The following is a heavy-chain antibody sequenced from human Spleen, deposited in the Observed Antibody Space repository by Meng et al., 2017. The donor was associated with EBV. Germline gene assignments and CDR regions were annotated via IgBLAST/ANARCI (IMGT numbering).Heavy chain of an antibody. Sequence: VQLPQWGAGLVKPSETLSLTCGVSGGSFSDFFWTWIRQSPGKGLEWIGEIHYLGNPTYNPSLESRATISVDTSKKHFSLSLNSVTAADTGVYYCARMVSGSSLIAGLDPWGQGTLVTVSS. CDR1: GGSFSDFF. V-gene: IGHV4-34*01. J-gene: IGHJ5*02. CDR3: ARMVSGSSLIAGLDP. D-gene: IGHD5-18*01. CDR2: IHYLGNP.